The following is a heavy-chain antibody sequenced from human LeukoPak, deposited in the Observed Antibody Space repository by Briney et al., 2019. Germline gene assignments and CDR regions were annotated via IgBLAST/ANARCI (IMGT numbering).Heavy chain of an antibody. CDR1: GCSITSIRYY. D-gene: IGHD6-19*01. J-gene: IGHJ4*02. V-gene: IGHV4-39*01. Sequence: PSETLSLTCTVSGCSITSIRYYWGWIRQPPGKGLEGIGSIYYSGSTYYNPSLKTRVTVFVDTSKNQFSLKLSSVTAADTAVYYCARQDSSGWYFNDYWGQGTLVTVSS. CDR3: ARQDSSGWYFNDY. CDR2: IYYSGST.